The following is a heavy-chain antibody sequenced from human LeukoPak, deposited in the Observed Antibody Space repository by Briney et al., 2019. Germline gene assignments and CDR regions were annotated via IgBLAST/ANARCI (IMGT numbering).Heavy chain of an antibody. D-gene: IGHD7-27*01. CDR2: ISGSGGST. CDR3: ARPGANARAFDI. J-gene: IGHJ3*02. Sequence: GGSLRLSCAASGFTFSSYAMSWVRQAPGKGLEWVSAISGSGGSTYYADSVKGRFTISRDNSKNTLYLQMNSLRAEDTAVYYCARPGANARAFDIWGQGTMVTVSS. CDR1: GFTFSSYA. V-gene: IGHV3-23*01.